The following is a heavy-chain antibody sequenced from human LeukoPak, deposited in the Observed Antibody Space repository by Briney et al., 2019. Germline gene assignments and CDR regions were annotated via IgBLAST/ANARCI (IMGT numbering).Heavy chain of an antibody. CDR2: IYTSGNT. J-gene: IGHJ2*01. CDR3: ARGATIFGVVNNWYFDL. V-gene: IGHV4-4*07. Sequence: SETLSLTCTVSGGSISSYYWSWIRQPAGKGLEWIGLIYTSGNTNYNPSLKSRVTMSVETSKNQFSLKLSSVTAADTAVYYCARGATIFGVVNNWYFDLWGRGTLVTVSS. CDR1: GGSISSYY. D-gene: IGHD3-3*01.